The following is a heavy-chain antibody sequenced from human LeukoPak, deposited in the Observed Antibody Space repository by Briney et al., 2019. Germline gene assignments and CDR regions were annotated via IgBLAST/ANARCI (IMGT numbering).Heavy chain of an antibody. CDR3: ASYGAGTTPTGYFDY. CDR1: GGSISSYY. J-gene: IGHJ4*02. Sequence: PSETLSLTCTVSGGSISSYYWSWIRQPPGKGLEWVGYIYYSGSTNYNPSLQSRVTISGDTSKHQFSLHLSSVTAAGPAVYYCASYGAGTTPTGYFDYWGQGTLVTVSS. V-gene: IGHV4-59*01. CDR2: IYYSGST. D-gene: IGHD1-14*01.